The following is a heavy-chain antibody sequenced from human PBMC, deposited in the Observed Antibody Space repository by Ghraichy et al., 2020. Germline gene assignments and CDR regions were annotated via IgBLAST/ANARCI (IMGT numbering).Heavy chain of an antibody. D-gene: IGHD3-22*01. J-gene: IGHJ4*02. CDR1: GGSISSSSYY. Sequence: SETLSLTCTVSGGSISSSSYYWGWIRQPPGKGLEWIGSIYYSGSTYYNPSLKSRVTISVDTSKNQFSLKLSSVTAADTAVYYCARYDSSGSPFDYWGQGTLVTVSS. V-gene: IGHV4-39*01. CDR2: IYYSGST. CDR3: ARYDSSGSPFDY.